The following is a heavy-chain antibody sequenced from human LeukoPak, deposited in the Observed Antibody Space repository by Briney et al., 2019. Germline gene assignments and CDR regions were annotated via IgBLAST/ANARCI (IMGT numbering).Heavy chain of an antibody. Sequence: GASVKVSCTASGYNFSSYHMHWVRQAPGQGLEWMGIINPSGGSTSYAQKFQGRVTMTRDTSTSTVYMELSSLRSEDTAVYYCARGSSDELPYRALWYWGQGTLVTVSS. CDR3: ARGSSDELPYRALWY. J-gene: IGHJ4*02. D-gene: IGHD2-2*02. V-gene: IGHV1-46*01. CDR1: GYNFSSYH. CDR2: INPSGGST.